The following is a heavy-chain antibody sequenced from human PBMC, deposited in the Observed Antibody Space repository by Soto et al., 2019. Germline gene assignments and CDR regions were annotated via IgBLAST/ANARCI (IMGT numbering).Heavy chain of an antibody. CDR3: ARQMGYYDSSGYYSAEYFQH. J-gene: IGHJ1*01. D-gene: IGHD3-22*01. V-gene: IGHV4-39*01. CDR2: IYYSGST. Sequence: SETLSLTCTVSGGSISSSIYYWGWIRQPPGKGLEWIGSIYYSGSTYYNPSLKSRVTISVDTSKNQFSLKLSSVTAADTAVYYCARQMGYYDSSGYYSAEYFQHWGQGTLVTVSS. CDR1: GGSISSSIYY.